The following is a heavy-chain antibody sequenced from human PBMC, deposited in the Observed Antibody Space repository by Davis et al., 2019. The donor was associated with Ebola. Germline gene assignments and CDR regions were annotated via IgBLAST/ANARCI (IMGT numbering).Heavy chain of an antibody. CDR2: ISSSSSYI. D-gene: IGHD3-3*01. CDR3: ARETYDFWSGYYAYYFDY. CDR1: GFTVSSNY. Sequence: GESLKISCAASGFTVSSNYMSWVRQAPGKGLEWVSSISSSSSYIYYADSVKGRFTISRDNAKNSLYLQMNSLRAEDTAVYYCARETYDFWSGYYAYYFDYWGQGTLVTVSS. J-gene: IGHJ4*02. V-gene: IGHV3-21*01.